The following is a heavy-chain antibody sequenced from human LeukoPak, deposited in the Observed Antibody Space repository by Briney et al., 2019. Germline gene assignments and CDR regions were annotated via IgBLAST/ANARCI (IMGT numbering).Heavy chain of an antibody. D-gene: IGHD3-22*01. Sequence: SLRLSCTASGFTFGDYAMSWVRQAPGKGLEWVGFIRSKAYGGTTEYAASVKGRFTISRDDSKSIAYLQMNSLKTEDTAVYYCTRDLYYYDSSGTHTHYYYYYYMDVWGKGTTVTISS. CDR3: TRDLYYYDSSGTHTHYYYYYYMDV. CDR1: GFTFGDYA. J-gene: IGHJ6*03. CDR2: IRSKAYGGTT. V-gene: IGHV3-49*04.